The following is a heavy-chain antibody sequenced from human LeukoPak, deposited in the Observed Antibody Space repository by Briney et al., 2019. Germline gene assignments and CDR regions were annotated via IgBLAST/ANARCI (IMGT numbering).Heavy chain of an antibody. CDR2: ISSSSSYI. V-gene: IGHV3-21*01. Sequence: SGGSLRLSCAASGFTFSRHSINWVRQAPGKGLEWVSSISSSSSYIYYADPVKGRFTISRDNAKNSLYLQMNSLRAEDTAVYYCARDSGNYLDAFDIWGQGTMVTVSS. CDR3: ARDSGNYLDAFDI. J-gene: IGHJ3*02. D-gene: IGHD1-7*01. CDR1: GFTFSRHS.